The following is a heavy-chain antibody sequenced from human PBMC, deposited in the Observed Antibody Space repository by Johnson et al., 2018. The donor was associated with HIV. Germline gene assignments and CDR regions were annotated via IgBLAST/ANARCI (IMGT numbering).Heavy chain of an antibody. CDR1: GFTFSNYG. Sequence: QVQLVESGGGVAQPGRSRRLSCAAFGFTFSNYGMHWVRLAPGKGLEWVAFIRYDGSNKYYADSVKGRFTISRDNSKNTLYLQMNSLNTEDTAVYYCTTNLITIDAFDLWGQGTRVTVSS. D-gene: IGHD3-10*01. CDR3: TTNLITIDAFDL. J-gene: IGHJ3*01. V-gene: IGHV3-30*02. CDR2: IRYDGSNK.